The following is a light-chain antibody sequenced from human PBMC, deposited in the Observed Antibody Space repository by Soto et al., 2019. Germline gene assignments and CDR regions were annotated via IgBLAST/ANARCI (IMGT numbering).Light chain of an antibody. V-gene: IGLV2-14*01. Sequence: QSALTQPASVSGSPGQSITIYCTGTSSDVGGYNYVSWYQQHPGKAPKLMIYEVSNRTSGVSNRFSGSKSGNTASLTISGLQAEDEADYYCSSYTSSSTYVFGTGTKLTVL. CDR1: SSDVGGYNY. CDR2: EVS. J-gene: IGLJ1*01. CDR3: SSYTSSSTYV.